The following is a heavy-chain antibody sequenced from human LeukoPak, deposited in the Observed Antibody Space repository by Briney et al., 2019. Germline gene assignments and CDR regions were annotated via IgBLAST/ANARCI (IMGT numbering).Heavy chain of an antibody. CDR1: GGSFSGYY. CDR3: ARVAEGYCSGGSCYSKTFDY. Sequence: SETLSLTCAVYGGSFSGYYWSWIRQPPGKGLEWIGEINHSGSTNYNPSFKSRVTISVDTSKNQFSLKLSSVTAADTAVYYCARVAEGYCSGGSCYSKTFDYWGQGTLVTVSS. CDR2: INHSGST. V-gene: IGHV4-34*01. D-gene: IGHD2-15*01. J-gene: IGHJ4*02.